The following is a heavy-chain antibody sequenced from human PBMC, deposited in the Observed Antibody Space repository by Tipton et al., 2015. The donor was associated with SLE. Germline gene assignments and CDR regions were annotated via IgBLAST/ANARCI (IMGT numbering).Heavy chain of an antibody. J-gene: IGHJ3*02. CDR2: ISGSGGST. CDR3: ARGGLRFLEWPRGHAFDI. CDR1: GFTFSSYS. V-gene: IGHV3-23*01. Sequence: SLRLSCAASGFTFSSYSMNWVRQAPGKGLEWVSAISGSGGSTYYADSVKGRFTISRDNSKNTLYLQMNSLRAEDTAVYYCARGGLRFLEWPRGHAFDIWGQGTMVTVSS. D-gene: IGHD3-3*01.